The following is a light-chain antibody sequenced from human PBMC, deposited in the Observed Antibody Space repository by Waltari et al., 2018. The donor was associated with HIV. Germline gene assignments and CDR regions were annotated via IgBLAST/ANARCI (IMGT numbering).Light chain of an antibody. CDR2: KAS. CDR1: QSFIRW. V-gene: IGKV1-5*03. J-gene: IGKJ2*01. Sequence: DIQMTQSPSTLSASVGDRVTITCRASQSFIRWLAWYHPKPGKAPKLLIYKASSLESGVPSRFSGSGSGTELTLTISSLQPDDFATYYCQQYNSYPYTFGQGTKLEIK. CDR3: QQYNSYPYT.